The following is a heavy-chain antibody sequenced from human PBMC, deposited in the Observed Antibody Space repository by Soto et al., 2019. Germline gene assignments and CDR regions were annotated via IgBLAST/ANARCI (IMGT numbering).Heavy chain of an antibody. CDR2: INHSGST. J-gene: IGHJ4*02. Sequence: SETLSLTCAVYGGSFSGYYWSWIRQPPGKGLEWIGEINHSGSTNYNPSLKSRVTISVDTSKNQFSLKLSSVTAADTAVYYCARGGWLDYWGQGTLVTVSS. D-gene: IGHD6-19*01. CDR1: GGSFSGYY. CDR3: ARGGWLDY. V-gene: IGHV4-34*01.